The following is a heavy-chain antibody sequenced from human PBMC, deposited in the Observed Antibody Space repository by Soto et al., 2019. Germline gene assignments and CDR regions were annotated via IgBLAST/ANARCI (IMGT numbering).Heavy chain of an antibody. V-gene: IGHV1-69*04. D-gene: IGHD3-22*01. CDR2: IIPILGIA. CDR1: RVTNSCYT. CDR3: AKEAGVVVVLGSYFDY. J-gene: IGHJ4*02. Sequence: SVKVSCKASRVTNSCYTISWVRQAPGQGLEWMGRIIPILGIANYAQKFQGRVTITADKSTSTAYMELSSLRSEDTAVYYCAKEAGVVVVLGSYFDYWGQGTLVTVSS.